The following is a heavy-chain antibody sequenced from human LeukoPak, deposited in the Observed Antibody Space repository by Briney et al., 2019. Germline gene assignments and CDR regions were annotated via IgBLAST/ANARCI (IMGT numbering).Heavy chain of an antibody. CDR2: MNPNSGNT. D-gene: IGHD6-13*01. V-gene: IGHV1-8*01. J-gene: IGHJ4*02. CDR3: ARGRRIAAAGTIMDY. Sequence: ASVKVSCKASGYTFTSYVINWVRQATGQGLEWMGWMNPNSGNTGYAQKFQGRVTMTRNTYISTAYIELSSLRSEDTAVYYCARGRRIAAAGTIMDYWGQGTLVTVSS. CDR1: GYTFTSYV.